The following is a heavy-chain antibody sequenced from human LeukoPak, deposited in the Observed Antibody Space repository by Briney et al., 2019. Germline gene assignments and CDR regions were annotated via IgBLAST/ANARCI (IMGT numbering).Heavy chain of an antibody. CDR1: GGTFSSYA. D-gene: IGHD2-8*02. J-gene: IGHJ6*03. CDR2: IIPIFGTA. V-gene: IGHV1-69*05. CDR3: ARAPLVAKGMDV. Sequence: SVKVSCTASGGTFSSYAISWVRQAPGQGLEWMGGIIPIFGTANYAQKFQGRVTITTDESTSTAYMELSSLRSEDTAVYYCARAPLVAKGMDVWGKGTTVTVSS.